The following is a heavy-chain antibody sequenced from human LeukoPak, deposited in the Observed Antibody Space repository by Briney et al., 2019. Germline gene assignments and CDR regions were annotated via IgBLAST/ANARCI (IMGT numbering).Heavy chain of an antibody. D-gene: IGHD3-22*01. CDR2: ISAYNGNT. V-gene: IGHV1-18*01. CDR3: ARDQLSYYYDSSGYYPDY. Sequence: ASVKVSCKASGYTFTSYGISWVRQAPGQGLEWMGWISAYNGNTNYALKLQGRVTMTTDTSTSTAYMELRSLRSDDTAVYYCARDQLSYYYDSSGYYPDYWGQGTLVTVSS. J-gene: IGHJ4*02. CDR1: GYTFTSYG.